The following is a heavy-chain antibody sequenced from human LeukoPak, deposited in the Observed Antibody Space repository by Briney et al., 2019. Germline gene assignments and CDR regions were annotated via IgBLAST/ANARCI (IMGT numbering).Heavy chain of an antibody. CDR1: GGSFSGYY. Sequence: SETLSLTCAVYGGSFSGYYWSWIRQPPGKGLEWIGEINHSGSTNYNPSLKSRVTISVDTSKNQFSLRLSSVTAADTAVYYCARETRLSGSYWFDPWGQGTLVTVSS. CDR2: INHSGST. D-gene: IGHD1-26*01. CDR3: ARETRLSGSYWFDP. V-gene: IGHV4-34*01. J-gene: IGHJ5*02.